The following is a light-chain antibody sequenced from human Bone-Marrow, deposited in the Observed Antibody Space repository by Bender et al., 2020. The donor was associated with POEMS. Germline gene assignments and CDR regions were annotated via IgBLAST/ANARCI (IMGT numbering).Light chain of an antibody. Sequence: QSVLTQPPSASGTPGQSVIISCSGTDSNFGGNNVNWYQHLPGTAPRLVVYSNYQRPSGVSDRFSGSKSGNTASLTISGLQADDEADYYCCSYADTNNFILGGGTKLTVL. CDR2: SNY. V-gene: IGLV1-44*01. CDR1: DSNFGGNN. J-gene: IGLJ2*01. CDR3: CSYADTNNFI.